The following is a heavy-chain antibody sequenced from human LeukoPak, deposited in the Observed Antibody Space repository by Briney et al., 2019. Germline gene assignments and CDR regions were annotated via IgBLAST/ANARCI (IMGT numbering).Heavy chain of an antibody. CDR2: ISTSGDTI. V-gene: IGHV3-48*01. CDR3: ARGPPLFDP. J-gene: IGHJ5*02. CDR1: GLTFSDYS. Sequence: PGGSLRLSCAISGLTFSDYSMNWVRQAPGKGLEWVSYISTSGDTIYYADSVKGRFIISRDNAKNSLYLQMNSLRAEDTAVYYCARGPPLFDPWGQGTLVTVSS.